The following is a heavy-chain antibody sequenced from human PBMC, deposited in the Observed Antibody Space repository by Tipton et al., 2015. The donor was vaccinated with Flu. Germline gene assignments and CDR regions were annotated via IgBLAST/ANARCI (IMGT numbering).Heavy chain of an antibody. D-gene: IGHD6-13*01. CDR3: ARVDIPCIAAAKWVWFDP. CDR2: IYYSGST. Sequence: TLSLTCTVSGGSISSYYWSWIRQPPGKGLEWIGYIYYSGSTNYNPSLKSRVTISVDTSKNQFSLKLSSVIAADTAVYYCARVDIPCIAAAKWVWFDPWGQGTLVTVSS. J-gene: IGHJ5*02. CDR1: GGSISSYY. V-gene: IGHV4-59*01.